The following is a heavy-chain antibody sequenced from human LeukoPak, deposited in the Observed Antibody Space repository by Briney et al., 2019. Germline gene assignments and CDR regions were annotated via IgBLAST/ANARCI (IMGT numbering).Heavy chain of an antibody. V-gene: IGHV3-64*01. CDR2: ISTNGGST. Sequence: PGGSLRLFCAASGFTFSSYHMHWVRQAPGRGLEYVSAISTNGGSTYYGNSVKGRFTISRDNSKNTLYLQMGSLRSEDTAVYYCVREPFGWYDYWGRGTLVTVSS. D-gene: IGHD6-19*01. J-gene: IGHJ4*02. CDR3: VREPFGWYDY. CDR1: GFTFSSYH.